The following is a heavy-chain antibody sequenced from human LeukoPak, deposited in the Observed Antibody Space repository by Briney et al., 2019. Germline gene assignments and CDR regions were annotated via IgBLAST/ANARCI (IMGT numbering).Heavy chain of an antibody. J-gene: IGHJ3*02. CDR3: AREYRSGYFYVHDAFDM. D-gene: IGHD3-22*01. V-gene: IGHV4-61*02. Sequence: PSETLSLTCTVSGDSISSDTYYWNWIRQSAGKGLEWIGRIYTSGDTYYNPSLKSRATISVDTSKNQFSLKLTSVTAADAAMYYCAREYRSGYFYVHDAFDMWGQGSMVIVSS. CDR1: GDSISSDTYY. CDR2: IYTSGDT.